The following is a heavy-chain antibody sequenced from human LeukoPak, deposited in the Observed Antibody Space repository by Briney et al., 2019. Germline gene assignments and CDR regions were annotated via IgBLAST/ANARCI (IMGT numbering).Heavy chain of an antibody. CDR1: GGSISSYY. V-gene: IGHV4-59*01. J-gene: IGHJ5*02. CDR3: ARGPTVVPAANGWFYP. CDR2: IYYSGST. D-gene: IGHD2-2*01. Sequence: SETLSLTCTVSGGSISSYYWSWIRQPPGKGLEWIGYIYYSGSTNYNPSLKSRVTISVDTSKNQFSLKLSSVTAADTAVYYCARGPTVVPAANGWFYPWGQGTLVTVSS.